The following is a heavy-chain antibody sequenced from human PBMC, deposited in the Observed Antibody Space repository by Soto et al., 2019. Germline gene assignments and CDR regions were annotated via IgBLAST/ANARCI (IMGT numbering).Heavy chain of an antibody. D-gene: IGHD7-27*01. CDR3: ARIAAGLGMGHDAFDI. V-gene: IGHV2-26*01. J-gene: IGHJ3*02. CDR1: GFSLSNARMG. CDR2: IFSNDEK. Sequence: QVTLKESGPVLVKPTETLTLTCTVSGFSLSNARMGVSWIRQPPGKALEWLAHIFSNDEKSYSTSLKSRLTTSXXTXTXXVVLTMTNMDPVDTATYYCARIAAGLGMGHDAFDIWGQGTMVTVSS.